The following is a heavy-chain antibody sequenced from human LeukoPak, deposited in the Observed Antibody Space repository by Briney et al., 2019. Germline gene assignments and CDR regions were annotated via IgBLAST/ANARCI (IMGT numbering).Heavy chain of an antibody. D-gene: IGHD3-22*01. CDR3: ARVNPSNSGFYAY. J-gene: IGHJ1*01. CDR2: IGPRSDNI. Sequence: GSLRLSCAGSGFTFSYYFMSWVRQAPGEGVEWVSYIGPRSDNINYADSVKGRFTVSRDNAKNSVYLQMNSLRAEDTAVYYCARVNPSNSGFYAYWGQGTLVTVSS. V-gene: IGHV3-11*04. CDR1: GFTFSYYF.